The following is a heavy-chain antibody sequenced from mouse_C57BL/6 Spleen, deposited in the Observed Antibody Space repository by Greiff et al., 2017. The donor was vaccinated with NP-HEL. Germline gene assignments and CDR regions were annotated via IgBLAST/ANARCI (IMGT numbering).Heavy chain of an antibody. CDR1: GYAFSSYW. CDR3: ARSETSPGSSGGYAMDY. V-gene: IGHV1-80*01. D-gene: IGHD1-1*01. J-gene: IGHJ4*01. CDR2: IFPGDGDT. Sequence: QVQLQQSGAELVKPGASVKISCKASGYAFSSYWVNWVKQRPGKGLGGICQIFPGDGDTNYNGKFKGKATLTADKSSSTAYMQLSSLTSEDSAVYFCARSETSPGSSGGYAMDYWGQGTSVTVSS.